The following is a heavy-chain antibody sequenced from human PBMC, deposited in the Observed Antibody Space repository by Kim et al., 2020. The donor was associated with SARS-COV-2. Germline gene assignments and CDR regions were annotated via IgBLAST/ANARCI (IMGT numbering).Heavy chain of an antibody. CDR2: IYHSGST. D-gene: IGHD4-17*01. CDR1: GGSISSSNW. J-gene: IGHJ6*02. Sequence: SETLSLTCAVSGGSISSSNWWSWVRQPPGKGLEWIGEIYHSGSTNYNPSLKSRVTISVDKSKNQFSLKLSSVTAADTAVYYCAGATVTTGHYYGMDVWGQGTTVTVSS. V-gene: IGHV4-4*02. CDR3: AGATVTTGHYYGMDV.